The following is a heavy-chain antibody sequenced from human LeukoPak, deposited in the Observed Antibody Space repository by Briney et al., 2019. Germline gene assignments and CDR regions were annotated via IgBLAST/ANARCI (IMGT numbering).Heavy chain of an antibody. Sequence: GGSLRLSCAASGFTFSSYAMSWVRQAPGKGVEWVSAISGSGGSTYYADSVKGRFTISRDNSKNTLYLQMNSLRAEDTAVYYCARTYCSSTSCLKWFDPWGQGTLVTVSS. CDR3: ARTYCSSTSCLKWFDP. CDR1: GFTFSSYA. J-gene: IGHJ5*02. CDR2: ISGSGGST. V-gene: IGHV3-23*01. D-gene: IGHD2-2*01.